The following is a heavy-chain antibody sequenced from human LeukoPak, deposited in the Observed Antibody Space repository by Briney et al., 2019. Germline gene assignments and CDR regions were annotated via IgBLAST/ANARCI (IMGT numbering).Heavy chain of an antibody. J-gene: IGHJ4*02. Sequence: GGSLRLSCAASGFTFTNYGMHWARQAPGKGLEWVSYISSSSSTIYYADSVKGRFTISRDNAKNSLYLQMNSLRAEDTAVYYCARGLEDSHFDYWGQGTLVTVSS. CDR1: GFTFTNYG. V-gene: IGHV3-48*01. CDR3: ARGLEDSHFDY. D-gene: IGHD2-15*01. CDR2: ISSSSSTI.